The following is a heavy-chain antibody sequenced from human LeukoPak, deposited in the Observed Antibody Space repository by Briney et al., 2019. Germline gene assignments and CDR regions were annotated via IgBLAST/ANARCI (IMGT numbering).Heavy chain of an antibody. CDR2: ISGSGGST. CDR1: GFTFSSYA. Sequence: GGSLRLSCAASGFTFSSYAMSWVRQAPGKGLEWVSAISGSGGSTYYADSVKGRFTISRDNSKNTLYLQMNSLRAEDTAVYYCASTYYYDSSGYSGWFDPWGQGTLVTVSS. V-gene: IGHV3-23*01. CDR3: ASTYYYDSSGYSGWFDP. J-gene: IGHJ5*02. D-gene: IGHD3-22*01.